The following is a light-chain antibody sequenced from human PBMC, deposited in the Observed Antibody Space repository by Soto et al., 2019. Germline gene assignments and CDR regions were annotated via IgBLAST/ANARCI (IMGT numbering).Light chain of an antibody. CDR3: CSYAGRFTWV. J-gene: IGLJ3*02. CDR2: AVT. Sequence: QSALTQPRSVSGSPGQSDTIPCAGTSSDVAAYNYVSWYQQHPGKAPKLMLYAVTKRPSGVSDRFSGTKSGNTASLTISGLHADYEADYYCCSYAGRFTWVFGGGTQLTVL. V-gene: IGLV2-11*01. CDR1: SSDVAAYNY.